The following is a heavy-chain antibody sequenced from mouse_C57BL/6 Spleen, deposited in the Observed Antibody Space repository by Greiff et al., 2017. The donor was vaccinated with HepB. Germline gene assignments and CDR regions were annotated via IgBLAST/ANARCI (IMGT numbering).Heavy chain of an antibody. Sequence: VKLMESGAELARPGASVKLSCKASGYTFTSYGISWVKQRTGQGLVWIGEIYPRSGNTYYNAKFKGKATLTADKSSSTAYMELRSLTSEDSAVYVCAGRTGHFDYWGQGTTLTVSS. J-gene: IGHJ2*01. CDR2: IYPRSGNT. CDR3: AGRTGHFDY. V-gene: IGHV1-81*01. D-gene: IGHD4-1*01. CDR1: GYTFTSYG.